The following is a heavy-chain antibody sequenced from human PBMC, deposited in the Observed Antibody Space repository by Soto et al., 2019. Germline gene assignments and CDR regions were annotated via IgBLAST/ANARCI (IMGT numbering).Heavy chain of an antibody. V-gene: IGHV1-18*01. Sequence: GASLKVSCNASGYTSTSYGISWVLQAPGQGLEWMGWISAYNGNTNYAQKLQGRVTMTTDTSTSTAYMELRSLRSDDTAVYYCAKCDSSHYDAFDIWGQGTMVSVSS. D-gene: IGHD3-22*01. J-gene: IGHJ3*02. CDR2: ISAYNGNT. CDR3: AKCDSSHYDAFDI. CDR1: GYTSTSYG.